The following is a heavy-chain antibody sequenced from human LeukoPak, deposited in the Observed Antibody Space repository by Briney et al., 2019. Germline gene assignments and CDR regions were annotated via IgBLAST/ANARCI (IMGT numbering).Heavy chain of an antibody. V-gene: IGHV1-8*01. CDR1: GYTFTGYD. D-gene: IGHD1-26*01. Sequence: ASVRVSCKASGYTFTGYDINWVRQATGQGLAWMGWMNPDTGDTGYAQKFQGRVTMTRNTSIDTAYMELSGLRSEDSAVYYCTRSSLSGSSRDYWGQGTLVTVSS. J-gene: IGHJ4*02. CDR2: MNPDTGDT. CDR3: TRSSLSGSSRDY.